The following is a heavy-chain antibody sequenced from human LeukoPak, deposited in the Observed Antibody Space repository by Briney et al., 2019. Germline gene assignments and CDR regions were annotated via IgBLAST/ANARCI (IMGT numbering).Heavy chain of an antibody. J-gene: IGHJ6*03. D-gene: IGHD1-26*01. CDR1: GFTVNSNY. V-gene: IGHV3-66*01. CDR2: IYSGGST. Sequence: GGSLRLSCAASGFTVNSNYMTWVRQAPGRGLEWVSVIYSGGSTDYADSVKGRFTISRDNSKNTVFIQKISLRAEDTAVYYCARAYSVKYGLGYYYMDVGGKGTTVTISS. CDR3: ARAYSVKYGLGYYYMDV.